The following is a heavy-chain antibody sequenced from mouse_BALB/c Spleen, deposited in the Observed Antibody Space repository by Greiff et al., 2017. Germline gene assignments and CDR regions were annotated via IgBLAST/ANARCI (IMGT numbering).Heavy chain of an antibody. CDR1: GYSITSDYA. V-gene: IGHV3-2*02. CDR3: ARLDGTSFAY. J-gene: IGHJ3*01. CDR2: ISYSGST. D-gene: IGHD4-1*01. Sequence: EVKLVESGPGLVKPSQSLSLTCTVTGYSITSDYAWNWIRQFPGNKLEWMGYISYSGSTSYNPSLKSRISITRDTSKNQFFLQLNSVTTEDTATYYCARLDGTSFAYWGQGTLVTVSA.